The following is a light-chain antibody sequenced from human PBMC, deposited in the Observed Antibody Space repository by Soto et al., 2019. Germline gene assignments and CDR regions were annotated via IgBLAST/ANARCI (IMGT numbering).Light chain of an antibody. V-gene: IGLV1-40*01. CDR2: GNT. Sequence: QSVLTQPPSVSGAPGQNITISCTGSSSNLGTNYDVPWYQRLPETAPKLLIYGNTNRPSGVPDRFSGSKSGTSASLAITGLQDEDEADYYCQSYDNFLRVIFGGGTKVTVL. J-gene: IGLJ2*01. CDR3: QSYDNFLRVI. CDR1: SSNLGTNYD.